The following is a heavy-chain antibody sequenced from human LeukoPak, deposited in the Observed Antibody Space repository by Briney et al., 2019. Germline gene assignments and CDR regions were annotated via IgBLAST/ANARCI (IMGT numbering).Heavy chain of an antibody. CDR1: GFSFNSFG. D-gene: IGHD6-13*01. CDR3: VRARISAGGAGFDY. CDR2: ITTSSTYI. V-gene: IGHV3-21*01. Sequence: GGSLRLSCAASGFSFNSFGMDWVRQAPGKGLEWISSITTSSTYIYYADSVKGRFTISRDNAKNSLYLQMNSLRADDTAVYYCVRARISAGGAGFDYWGQGTLVTVSS. J-gene: IGHJ4*02.